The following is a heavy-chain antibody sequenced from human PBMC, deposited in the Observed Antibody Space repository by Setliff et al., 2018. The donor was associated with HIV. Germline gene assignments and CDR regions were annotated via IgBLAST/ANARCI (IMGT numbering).Heavy chain of an antibody. V-gene: IGHV2-5*02. D-gene: IGHD3-10*01. CDR1: GFSLSTSGVG. CDR2: IYWDDDK. J-gene: IGHJ5*01. CDR3: AHIARIKMVRGVPNWFDS. Sequence: SGPTLVNPTQTLTLTCTFSGFSLSTSGVGVGWIRQPSGKALEWLAVIYWDDDKRYSPSLESRLTITKDTSKNQVVLTMTNMDLVDTVTYFCAHIARIKMVRGVPNWFDSWGPGTLVTVSS.